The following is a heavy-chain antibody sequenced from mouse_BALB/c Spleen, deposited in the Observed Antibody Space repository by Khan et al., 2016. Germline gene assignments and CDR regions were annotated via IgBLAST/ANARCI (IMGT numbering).Heavy chain of an antibody. CDR2: IHPSATLT. V-gene: IGHV1-69*02. CDR3: TRSVRYAMDN. CDR1: GYTFTSYW. J-gene: IGHJ4*01. D-gene: IGHD2-14*01. Sequence: QVQLQQPGAELVRPGASVKLFCKVSGYTFTSYWIKWGKQRPGQGLAWIGNIHPSATLTNYNPKFKDKATLTEVKSSSTAYMQLSSPTSEDSAGYYCTRSVRYAMDNWGQGTSVTDAS.